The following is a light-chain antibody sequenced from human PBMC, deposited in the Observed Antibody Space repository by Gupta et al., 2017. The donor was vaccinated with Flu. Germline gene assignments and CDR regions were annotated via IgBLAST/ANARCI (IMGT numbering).Light chain of an antibody. J-gene: IGKJ1*01. Sequence: DTQMTQSPSSLSASVGDRVTITCRASQSINTYLNWYQQKPGKAPNLLIHNASSLQAGVPSRFSGSGSWTDYTLSINSLQPDDFATYYCQQTYNIPPWTFGQGTKVEFK. CDR2: NAS. CDR1: QSINTY. CDR3: QQTYNIPPWT. V-gene: IGKV1-39*01.